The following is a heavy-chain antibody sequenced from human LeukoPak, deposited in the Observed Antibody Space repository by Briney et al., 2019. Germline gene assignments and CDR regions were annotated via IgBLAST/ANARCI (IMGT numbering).Heavy chain of an antibody. D-gene: IGHD2-8*01. J-gene: IGHJ4*02. V-gene: IGHV4-59*01. Sequence: PSETLSLTCTVSGGSISSYYWSWIRQPPGKGLEWIGYIYYSGSTNYNPSLKSRVTISVDTSKNQFSLKLSSVTAADTAVYYCARERDSMEFDYWGQGTLDTVSS. CDR2: IYYSGST. CDR3: ARERDSMEFDY. CDR1: GGSISSYY.